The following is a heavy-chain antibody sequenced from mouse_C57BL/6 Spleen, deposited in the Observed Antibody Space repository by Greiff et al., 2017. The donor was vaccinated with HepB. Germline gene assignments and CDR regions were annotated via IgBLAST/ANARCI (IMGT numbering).Heavy chain of an antibody. J-gene: IGHJ4*01. V-gene: IGHV1-64*01. CDR1: GYTFPSYW. Sequence: ESGAELVKPGASVKLSCKASGYTFPSYWMHWVKQRPGQGLEWIGMIHPNSGSTNYNEKFKSKATLTVDKSSSTAYMQLSSLTSEDSAVYYFARLGPGALDCWGQGPSVTVSS. CDR2: IHPNSGST. CDR3: ARLGPGALDC.